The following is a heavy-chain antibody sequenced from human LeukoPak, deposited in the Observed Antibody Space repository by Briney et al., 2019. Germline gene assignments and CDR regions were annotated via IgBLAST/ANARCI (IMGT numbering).Heavy chain of an antibody. J-gene: IGHJ6*03. D-gene: IGHD2-2*01. V-gene: IGHV1-69*05. CDR2: IIPIFGTA. CDR1: GGTFSSYA. Sequence: SVKVSCKASGGTFSSYAISWVRQAPGQGLEWMGGIIPIFGTADYAQKFQGRVTITTDESTSTAYMELSSLRSEDTAVYYCARASIVVVPAAIYYGDYYYYMDVWGKGTTVTVSS. CDR3: ARASIVVVPAAIYYGDYYYYMDV.